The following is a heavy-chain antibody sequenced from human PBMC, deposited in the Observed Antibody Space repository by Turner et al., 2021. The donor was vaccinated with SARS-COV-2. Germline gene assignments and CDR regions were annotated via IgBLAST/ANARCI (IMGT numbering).Heavy chain of an antibody. CDR2: IYYSGRT. J-gene: IGHJ4*02. CDR3: ARDYGGNSNYFDY. D-gene: IGHD2-21*02. CDR1: GGSISSGGYY. V-gene: IGHV4-31*03. Sequence: QVQLQESGPGLVKPSQTLSLTCTVSGGSISSGGYYWSWIRQHPGKGLEWIGYIYYSGRTYYNPSLKSRVTISVDTSKNQFSLKLSVVTAADTAVYYCARDYGGNSNYFDYWGQGTLVTVSS.